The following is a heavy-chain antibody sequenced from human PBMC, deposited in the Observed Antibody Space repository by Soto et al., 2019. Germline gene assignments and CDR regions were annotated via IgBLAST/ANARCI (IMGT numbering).Heavy chain of an antibody. CDR2: INPNSGGT. V-gene: IGHV1-2*02. CDR3: AIRAVAGIVLDY. J-gene: IGHJ4*02. Sequence: WASVKVSGKASGYTFTGYYMHWVRQAPGQGLEWMGWINPNSGGTNYAQKFQGRVTMTRDTSISTAYMELSRLRSDDTAVYYCAIRAVAGIVLDYWGQGTLVTVSS. D-gene: IGHD6-19*01. CDR1: GYTFTGYY.